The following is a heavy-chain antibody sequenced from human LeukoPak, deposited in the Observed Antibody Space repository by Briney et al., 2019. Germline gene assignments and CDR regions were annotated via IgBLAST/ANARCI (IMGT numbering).Heavy chain of an antibody. Sequence: GRALRLSCATSGLSFANYPMQWVRPAPDEGRVWVSLISYDATVKYYADSGKGRFTVSRDNSNSIGYRQMYGLRAEDTVFHYCATGRSGSSPVRDWYMDSWGKGTTVIVSS. J-gene: IGHJ6*03. CDR2: ISYDATVK. V-gene: IGHV3-30*04. D-gene: IGHD6-19*01. CDR3: ATGRSGSSPVRDWYMDS. CDR1: GLSFANYP.